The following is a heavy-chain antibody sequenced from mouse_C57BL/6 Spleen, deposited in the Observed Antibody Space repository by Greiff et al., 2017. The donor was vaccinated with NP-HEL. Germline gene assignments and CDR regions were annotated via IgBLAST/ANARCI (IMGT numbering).Heavy chain of an antibody. V-gene: IGHV1-85*01. CDR1: GYTFTSYD. Sequence: VQLQQSGPELVKPGASVKLSCKASGYTFTSYDINWVKQRPGQGLEWIGWIYPRDGSTKYNEKFKGKATLTVDTSSSTAYMELHSLTSEDSAVYFCAPIYYGYDGGRSGAMDYWGQGTSVTVSS. D-gene: IGHD2-2*01. CDR3: APIYYGYDGGRSGAMDY. CDR2: IYPRDGST. J-gene: IGHJ4*01.